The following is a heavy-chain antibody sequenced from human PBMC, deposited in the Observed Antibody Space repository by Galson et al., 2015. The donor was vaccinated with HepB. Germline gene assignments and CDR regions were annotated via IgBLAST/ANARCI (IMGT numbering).Heavy chain of an antibody. Sequence: SLRLSCAASGFTFDDYTMHWVRQAPGKGLEWVSLISWDGGSTYYADSVKGRFTISRDNSKNSLYLQMNSLRTEDTALYYCAKGGLWSGTRDYFDYWGQGTLVTVSS. V-gene: IGHV3-43*01. D-gene: IGHD3-3*01. CDR2: ISWDGGST. CDR1: GFTFDDYT. J-gene: IGHJ4*02. CDR3: AKGGLWSGTRDYFDY.